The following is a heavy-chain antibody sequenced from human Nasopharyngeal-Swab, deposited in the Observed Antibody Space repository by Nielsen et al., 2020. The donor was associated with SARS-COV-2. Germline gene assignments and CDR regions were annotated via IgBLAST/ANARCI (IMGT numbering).Heavy chain of an antibody. CDR2: ISWNSGSI. V-gene: IGHV3-9*01. J-gene: IGHJ6*02. D-gene: IGHD6-13*01. Sequence: SLKISCAASGFTFSSFAMHWVRQAPGKGLEWVSGISWNSGSIGYADSVKGRFTISRDNAKNSLYLQMNSLRAEDTALYYCAKDISRGPSIAAAGDYYYGMDVWGQGTTVTVSS. CDR1: GFTFSSFA. CDR3: AKDISRGPSIAAAGDYYYGMDV.